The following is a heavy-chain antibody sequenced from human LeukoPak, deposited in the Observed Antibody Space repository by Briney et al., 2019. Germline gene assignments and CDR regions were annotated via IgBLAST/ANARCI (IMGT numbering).Heavy chain of an antibody. J-gene: IGHJ4*02. V-gene: IGHV3-23*01. CDR2: ISGSGGST. CDR1: GFTFSSYA. CDR3: AKSSRYSSSWYDYFDY. Sequence: GGSLRLSCAASGFTFSSYAMSWVRQAPGKGLEWVSVISGSGGSTYYADSVKGRFTISRDNSKNTLYLQMNSLRAEDTAVCYCAKSSRYSSSWYDYFDYWGQGALLTVSS. D-gene: IGHD6-13*01.